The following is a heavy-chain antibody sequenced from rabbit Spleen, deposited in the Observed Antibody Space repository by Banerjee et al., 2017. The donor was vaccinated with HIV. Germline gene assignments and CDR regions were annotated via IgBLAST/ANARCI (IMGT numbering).Heavy chain of an antibody. Sequence: QEQLVESGGGLVMPGASLTLTCTASGFSFSANSYMCWVRQAPGKGLEWIGCINAFSGGSVYATWAKARFTISRTSSTTVTLRMTSLTAADRATYFCARDLVGVIGWNFYLWGPGTLVTVS. CDR3: ARDLVGVIGWNFYL. D-gene: IGHD2-1*01. CDR1: GFSFSANSY. J-gene: IGHJ4*01. CDR2: INAFSGGS. V-gene: IGHV1S45*01.